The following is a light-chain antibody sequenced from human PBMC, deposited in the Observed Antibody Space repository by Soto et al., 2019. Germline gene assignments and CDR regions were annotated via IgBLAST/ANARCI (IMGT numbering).Light chain of an antibody. V-gene: IGLV2-11*01. CDR2: DVS. CDR3: CSYAGSSLWV. J-gene: IGLJ3*02. Sequence: QSALTQPRSVSESPGQSVTISCTGTSSDVGGYNLVSWYQQHPGKAPKLVIYDVSKWPSGVPGRFFGSKSGNTASLTISGLQAEYEADYYCCSYAGSSLWVFGGGTKLTVL. CDR1: SSDVGGYNL.